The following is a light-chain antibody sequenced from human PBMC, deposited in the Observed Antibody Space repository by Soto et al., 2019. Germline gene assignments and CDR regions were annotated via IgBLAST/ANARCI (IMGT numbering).Light chain of an antibody. CDR1: SSDVGGYNY. CDR3: SSYTSSSTWV. V-gene: IGLV2-14*01. Sequence: QSVLAQPASVSGSPGQSISISCTGTSSDVGGYNYVSWYQQRPGKAPKLIIYEVNNRPSGVSNRFSGSKSGNTASLTISGLQAEDEADYYCSSYTSSSTWVFGTGTKVTVL. CDR2: EVN. J-gene: IGLJ1*01.